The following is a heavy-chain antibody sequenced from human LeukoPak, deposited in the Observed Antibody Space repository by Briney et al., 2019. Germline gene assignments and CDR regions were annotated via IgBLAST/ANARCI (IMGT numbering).Heavy chain of an antibody. CDR2: ISSSGSPI. V-gene: IGHV3-48*03. D-gene: IGHD7-27*01. Sequence: GGSLRLSCAASGFIFSSYEMTWVRQAPGKGLEWISYISSSGSPIHYADSVKGRFTISRDNAKNSLYLQMNSLRAEDTAVYYCARRNWESNYYMNVWGKGTTVTISS. J-gene: IGHJ6*03. CDR1: GFIFSSYE. CDR3: ARRNWESNYYMNV.